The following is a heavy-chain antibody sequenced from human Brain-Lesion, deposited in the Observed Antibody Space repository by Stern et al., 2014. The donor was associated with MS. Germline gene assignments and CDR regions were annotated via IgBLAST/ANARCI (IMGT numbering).Heavy chain of an antibody. V-gene: IGHV4-39*01. Sequence: VQLVESGPGLVKPSETLSLTCTVAGGSVSSTSYAWAWIRQPPGKGLEWIGTIYYSGNTYYSPSLKSRLTISLDTSQNQFSTPLGFVTAADTAVYYCAGEEDIRYCSGGSCTGNWFDPWGQGTLVTVSS. CDR3: AGEEDIRYCSGGSCTGNWFDP. CDR2: IYYSGNT. CDR1: GGSVSSTSYA. D-gene: IGHD2-15*01. J-gene: IGHJ5*02.